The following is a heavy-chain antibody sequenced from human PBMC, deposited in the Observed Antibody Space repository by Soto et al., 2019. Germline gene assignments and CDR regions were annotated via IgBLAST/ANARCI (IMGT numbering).Heavy chain of an antibody. CDR2: IYYSGST. CDR1: GGSISSSSYY. D-gene: IGHD6-19*01. Sequence: SETLSLTCTVSGGSISSSSYYWGWIRQPPGKGLEWIGSIYYSGSTYYNPSLKSRVTISVDTSKNQFSLKLSSVTAADTAVYYCARLGSGSGWWRPYYWGQGTLVTVSS. V-gene: IGHV4-39*01. CDR3: ARLGSGSGWWRPYY. J-gene: IGHJ4*02.